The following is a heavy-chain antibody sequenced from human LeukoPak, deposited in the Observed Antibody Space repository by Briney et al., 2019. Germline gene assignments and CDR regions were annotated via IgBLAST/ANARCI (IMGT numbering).Heavy chain of an antibody. CDR2: ISSSSSYI. Sequence: GGSLRLSCAASGFTFSSYSMNWVRQAPGKGLEWVSSISSSSSYIYCADSVKGRFTISRDNAKNSLYLQMNSLRAEDTAVYYCARGRVLRYFDWLLANDAFDIWGQGTMVTVSS. V-gene: IGHV3-21*01. D-gene: IGHD3-9*01. J-gene: IGHJ3*02. CDR1: GFTFSSYS. CDR3: ARGRVLRYFDWLLANDAFDI.